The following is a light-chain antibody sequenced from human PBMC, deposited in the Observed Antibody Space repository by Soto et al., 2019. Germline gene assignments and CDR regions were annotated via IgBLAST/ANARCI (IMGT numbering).Light chain of an antibody. Sequence: QSVLTQPASVSGSPGQSITISCTGTSADIGRFNYVSWYQQHPGKVPKLIIYDVVNRPSGISNHFSGSKSGNTASLTISGLQAEDEADYFCTSYASGTTLYVFGTGTKVTVL. V-gene: IGLV2-14*03. CDR2: DVV. CDR1: SADIGRFNY. CDR3: TSYASGTTLYV. J-gene: IGLJ1*01.